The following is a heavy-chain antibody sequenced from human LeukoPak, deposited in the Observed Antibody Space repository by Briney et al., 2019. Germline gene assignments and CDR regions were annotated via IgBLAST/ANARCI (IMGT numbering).Heavy chain of an antibody. CDR1: GGSFSGYY. V-gene: IGHV4-34*01. CDR2: INHSGST. D-gene: IGHD3-10*01. J-gene: IGHJ6*03. CDR3: ARRRSITMVRGASGYYYMDV. Sequence: SETLSLTCAVYGGSFSGYYWSWFRQPPGKGLEWIGEINHSGSTNYNPSLKSRVTISVDTSKNQFSLKLSSVTAADTAVYYCARRRSITMVRGASGYYYMDVWGKGTTVTVSS.